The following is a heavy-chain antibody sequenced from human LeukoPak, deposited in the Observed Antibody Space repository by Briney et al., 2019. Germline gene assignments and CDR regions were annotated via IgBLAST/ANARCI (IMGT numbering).Heavy chain of an antibody. CDR3: AGPKWYYFDY. D-gene: IGHD2-8*01. V-gene: IGHV3-30*04. J-gene: IGHJ4*02. Sequence: GGSLRLSCAASGFTFGSQAMHWVRQAPGKGLEWVAVISYDGSDKFYADSVTGRFTISRDNSKNTLYLQMYSLTSEDTAMYYCAGPKWYYFDYWGQGTLVTVSS. CDR1: GFTFGSQA. CDR2: ISYDGSDK.